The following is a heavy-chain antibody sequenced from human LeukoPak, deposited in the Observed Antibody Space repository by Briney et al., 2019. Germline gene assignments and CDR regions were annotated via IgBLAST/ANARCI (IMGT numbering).Heavy chain of an antibody. CDR1: GFTFDDYD. J-gene: IGHJ4*02. CDR2: ISVDCGST. Sequence: GGSLRLSCAASGFTFDDYDMQWVRQAPGKGLEGVSVISVDCGSTYYAAPLKGRFTISRDNSKNSLYLQMNSLRTEDTALYYCAKDILLYFDSSGYFVYWGQGTLVTVSS. CDR3: AKDILLYFDSSGYFVY. D-gene: IGHD3-22*01. V-gene: IGHV3-43*02.